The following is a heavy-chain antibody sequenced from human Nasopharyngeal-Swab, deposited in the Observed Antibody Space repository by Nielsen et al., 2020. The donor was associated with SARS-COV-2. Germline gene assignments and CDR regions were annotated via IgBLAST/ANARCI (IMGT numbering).Heavy chain of an antibody. CDR3: ARLTIFGVVNDY. J-gene: IGHJ4*02. CDR2: IYYSGST. Sequence: SETLSLTCTVSGGSISSGDYYWSWIRQPPGKGLEWIGYIYYSGSTYYNPSLKSRVTISVDTSKNQFSLKLSSVTAADTAVYYCARLTIFGVVNDYWGQGTLVTVSS. CDR1: GGSISSGDYY. D-gene: IGHD3-3*01. V-gene: IGHV4-30-4*02.